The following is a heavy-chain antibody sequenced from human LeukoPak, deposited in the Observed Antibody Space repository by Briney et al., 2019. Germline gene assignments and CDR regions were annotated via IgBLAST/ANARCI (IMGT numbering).Heavy chain of an antibody. CDR1: GFTFGDYT. J-gene: IGHJ4*02. CDR3: ARELKGYCSGGSCYPFDY. Sequence: GGSLRLSCIASGFTFGDYTINWIRQAPGKGLEWVSYISSSSSTIYYADSVKGRFTISRDNAKNSLYLQMNSLRAEDTAVYYCARELKGYCSGGSCYPFDYWGQGTLVTVSS. CDR2: ISSSSSTI. D-gene: IGHD2-15*01. V-gene: IGHV3-48*04.